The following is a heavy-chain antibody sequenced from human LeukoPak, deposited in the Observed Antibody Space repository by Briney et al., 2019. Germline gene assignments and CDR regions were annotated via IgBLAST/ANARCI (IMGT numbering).Heavy chain of an antibody. D-gene: IGHD3-22*01. CDR2: ISSSSSTI. J-gene: IGHJ4*02. V-gene: IGHV3-48*01. Sequence: GGSLRLSCAASGFTFSSYSMNWVRQAPGKGLEWVSYISSSSSTIYYADSVKGRFTISRDNSKNTLYLQMNSLRAEDTAVYYCAKQPGGDSSGYYQYYFDYWGQGTLVTVSS. CDR3: AKQPGGDSSGYYQYYFDY. CDR1: GFTFSSYS.